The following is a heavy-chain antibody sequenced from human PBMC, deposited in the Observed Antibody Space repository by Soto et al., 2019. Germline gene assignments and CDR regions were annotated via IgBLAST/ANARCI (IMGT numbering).Heavy chain of an antibody. CDR1: GYTFTGYY. Sequence: GASVKVSCKASGYTFTGYYMHWVRQAPGQGLEWMGWINPNSGGTNYAQKFQGRVTMTRDTFISTAYMELSRLRSDDTAVYYCARDLEPAAIEEDWFDPWGQGTLVTVSS. D-gene: IGHD2-2*01. CDR2: INPNSGGT. CDR3: ARDLEPAAIEEDWFDP. J-gene: IGHJ5*02. V-gene: IGHV1-2*02.